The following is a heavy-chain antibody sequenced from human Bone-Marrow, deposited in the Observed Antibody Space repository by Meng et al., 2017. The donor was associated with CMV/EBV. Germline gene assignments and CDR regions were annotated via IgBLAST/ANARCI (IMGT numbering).Heavy chain of an antibody. CDR2: IYTSGST. V-gene: IGHV4-4*07. CDR3: ARGVRQWLADGFAP. Sequence: GSLRLSCTVSGGSIGSHYWSWIRQPAGKGLEWIGRIYTSGSTNYNTSLKSRVTISVDTSKNQFSLKLSSVTAADTAVYYCARGVRQWLADGFAPWGRGHRVHGAS. CDR1: GGSIGSHY. D-gene: IGHD6-19*01. J-gene: IGHJ5*02.